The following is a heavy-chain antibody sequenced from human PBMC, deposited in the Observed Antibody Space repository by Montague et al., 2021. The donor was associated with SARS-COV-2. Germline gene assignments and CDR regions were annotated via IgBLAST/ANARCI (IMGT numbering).Heavy chain of an antibody. CDR3: ARGGGYSSSPFDF. CDR1: GASVASGNFY. CDR2: MYYTGHT. Sequence: SETLSLTCTVSGASVASGNFYWSWIRQPPGKGLEWIGYMYYTGHTNYNPSLESRVTMPVDPSKNQFSLTLTSVTAADTAVYYCARGGGYSSSPFDFWGQGSLVSVSS. V-gene: IGHV4-61*01. D-gene: IGHD5-18*01. J-gene: IGHJ4*02.